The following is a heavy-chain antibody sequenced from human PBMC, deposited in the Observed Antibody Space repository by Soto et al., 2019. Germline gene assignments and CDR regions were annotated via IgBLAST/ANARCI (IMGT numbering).Heavy chain of an antibody. V-gene: IGHV3-74*01. CDR2: IYFDGITT. Sequence: RRLSCTASGFTFNTHWMHWVRQAPGKGLVWVSRIYFDGITTNYADSVKGRLTVSRDNAKNTVYLHVNTLGDEDTAVYYCARGGAMGVDYWGQGTLVTVYS. J-gene: IGHJ4*02. D-gene: IGHD1-26*01. CDR1: GFTFNTHW. CDR3: ARGGAMGVDY.